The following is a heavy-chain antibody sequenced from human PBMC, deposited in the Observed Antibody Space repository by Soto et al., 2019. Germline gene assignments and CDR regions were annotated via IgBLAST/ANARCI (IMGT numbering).Heavy chain of an antibody. Sequence: QVHLVQSGAEVKKPGSSVKVSCKAPGGTFSNHAINWVRQAPGQGLEWMGRISPIFSTTNYAQKFQGRVTMTADDSTITAYLELSSLKHDDTDVYYCAREVAADGTFREDVFDIWGQGTLVTVSS. CDR3: AREVAADGTFREDVFDI. CDR1: GGTFSNHA. J-gene: IGHJ3*02. D-gene: IGHD6-13*01. CDR2: ISPIFSTT. V-gene: IGHV1-69*12.